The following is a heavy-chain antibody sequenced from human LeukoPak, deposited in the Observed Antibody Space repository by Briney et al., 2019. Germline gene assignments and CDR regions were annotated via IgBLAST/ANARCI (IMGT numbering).Heavy chain of an antibody. CDR1: GYTFTGYY. J-gene: IGHJ5*02. V-gene: IGHV1-18*04. D-gene: IGHD3-9*01. Sequence: ASVKVSCKASGYTFTGYYMHWVRQAPGQGLEWMGWISAYNGNTNYAQKLQGRVTMTTDTSTSTAYMELRSLRSDDTAVYYCARQTYYDILTGYLQDNWFDPWGQGTLVTVSS. CDR3: ARQTYYDILTGYLQDNWFDP. CDR2: ISAYNGNT.